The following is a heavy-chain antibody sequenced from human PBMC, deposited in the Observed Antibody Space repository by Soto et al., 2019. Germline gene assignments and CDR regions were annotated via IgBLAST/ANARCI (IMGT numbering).Heavy chain of an antibody. V-gene: IGHV3-30-3*01. CDR3: ARDHYYGSGSYYNVKYYYYYGMDV. J-gene: IGHJ6*02. Sequence: QVQLVESGGGVVQPGRSLRLSCAASGFTFSSYAMHWVRQAPGKGLEWVAVISYDGSNKYYADSVKGRFTISRDNSKNTLYLQMNSLRAEDTAVYYCARDHYYGSGSYYNVKYYYYYGMDVWGQGTTVTVSS. D-gene: IGHD3-10*01. CDR1: GFTFSSYA. CDR2: ISYDGSNK.